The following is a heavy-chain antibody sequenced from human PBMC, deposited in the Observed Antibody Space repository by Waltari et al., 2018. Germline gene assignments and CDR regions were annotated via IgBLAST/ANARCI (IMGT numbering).Heavy chain of an antibody. V-gene: IGHV1-2*06. J-gene: IGHJ4*02. CDR2: INPTSGGT. CDR3: ARDLSGY. CDR1: GYTFTGYY. Sequence: QVQLVQSGAEVKKPGASVKVSCKASGYTFTGYYMHWVRQAPGQGLEWRGRINPTSGGTTYAPTFQGRVTMTRDTSISTAYMGLRRLISDDTAVYYCARDLSGYWGQGTLVTV.